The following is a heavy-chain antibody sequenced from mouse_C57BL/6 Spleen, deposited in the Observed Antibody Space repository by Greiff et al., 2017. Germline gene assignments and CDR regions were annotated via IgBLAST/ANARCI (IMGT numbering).Heavy chain of an antibody. V-gene: IGHV10-1*01. CDR2: IRSKSNNYAT. CDR1: GFSFNTYA. Sequence: EVKLVESGGGLVQPKGSLKLSCAASGFSFNTYAMNWVRQAPGKGLEWVARIRSKSNNYATYYADSVKDRFTISRDDSESMLYLQMNNLKTEDTAMYYCVRHVNFYWYFDVWGTGTTVTVSS. J-gene: IGHJ1*03. CDR3: VRHVNFYWYFDV.